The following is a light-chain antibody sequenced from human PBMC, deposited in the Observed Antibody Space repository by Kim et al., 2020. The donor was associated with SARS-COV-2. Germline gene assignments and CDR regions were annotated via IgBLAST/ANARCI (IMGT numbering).Light chain of an antibody. CDR3: LQYNGYPYT. J-gene: IGKJ2*01. V-gene: IGKV1-5*03. CDR2: RTS. CDR1: QSISGW. Sequence: DIQMTQSPSTLSASVGDRVTITCRASQSISGWLAWYQQKPGKAPKVLVYRTSNLGSGVLSRFSGSGSGTEFSLTISSLQPDDFATYYCLQYNGYPYTFGQGTKLEI.